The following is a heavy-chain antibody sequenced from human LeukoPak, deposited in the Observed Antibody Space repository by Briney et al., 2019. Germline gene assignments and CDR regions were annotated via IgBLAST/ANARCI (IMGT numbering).Heavy chain of an antibody. CDR1: GGSFSGYY. V-gene: IGHV4-34*01. D-gene: IGHD2-15*01. CDR3: ARDGYCSGGSCYSKVDY. CDR2: INHSGST. J-gene: IGHJ4*02. Sequence: PSETLSLTCAVYGGSFSGYYWSWIRQPPGKGLEWIGEINHSGSTNYNPSLKSRVTISVDTSKNQFSLKLSSVTAADTAVYYCARDGYCSGGSCYSKVDYWGQGTLVTVSS.